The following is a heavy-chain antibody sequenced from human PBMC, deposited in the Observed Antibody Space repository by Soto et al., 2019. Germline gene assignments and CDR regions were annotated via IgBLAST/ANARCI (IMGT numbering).Heavy chain of an antibody. CDR2: IYHSGDT. CDR3: ARNVGPHLSHYFDY. V-gene: IGHV4-59*08. CDR1: YGSISTYH. Sequence: SETLSLTCTVSYGSISTYHLSWVRQPPEKGLEWVGYIYHSGDTSYNPSLKSRVTISVATSKNQFSLKLSSVTAADTAVYYCARNVGPHLSHYFDYWGQGTLVTVSS. J-gene: IGHJ4*02. D-gene: IGHD3-3*02.